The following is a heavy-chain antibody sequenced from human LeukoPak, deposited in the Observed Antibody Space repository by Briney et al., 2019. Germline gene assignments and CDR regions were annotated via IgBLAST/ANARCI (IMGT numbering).Heavy chain of an antibody. V-gene: IGHV4-59*01. Sequence: SETLSLTCTVSGGSISTYYWSWIRQPPGKGLEWVGSIHYSGRSNSNPSLTGRLTISVDTSKNQFSLKLSSVTASDTAVYYCARDQTTVTTAAWYFVLWGRGTLVTVSS. CDR2: IHYSGRS. CDR1: GGSISTYY. D-gene: IGHD4-17*01. J-gene: IGHJ2*01. CDR3: ARDQTTVTTAAWYFVL.